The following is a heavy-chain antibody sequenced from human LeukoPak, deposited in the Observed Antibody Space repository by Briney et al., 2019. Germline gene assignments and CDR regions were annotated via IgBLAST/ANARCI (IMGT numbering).Heavy chain of an antibody. CDR2: IYHSGST. V-gene: IGHV4-38-2*01. CDR3: ARQPHGAFDI. Sequence: SETLSLTCAVSGYSISSGYYWGWIRQPPGKGLEWIGSIYHSGSTYHNPSLKSRVTISVDTSKNQFSLKLSSVTAADTAVYYCARQPHGAFDIWGQGTMVTVSS. J-gene: IGHJ3*02. CDR1: GYSISSGYY.